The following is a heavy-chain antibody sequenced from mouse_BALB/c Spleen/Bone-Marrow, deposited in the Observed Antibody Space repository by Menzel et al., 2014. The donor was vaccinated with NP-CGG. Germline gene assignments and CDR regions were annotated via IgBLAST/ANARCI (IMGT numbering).Heavy chain of an antibody. CDR3: ARSPRNYFDY. CDR2: IDPENGNI. V-gene: IGHV14-1*02. Sequence: VQLKESGAELVRPGALVRLSCKASGFNIXDYYMYWVKQRPEQGLEWIGRIDPENGNIIYDPKFQGKASITADTSSNTAYLQLSSLTSEDTAVYYCARSPRNYFDYWGQGSTLTVSS. CDR1: GFNIXDYY. J-gene: IGHJ2*01.